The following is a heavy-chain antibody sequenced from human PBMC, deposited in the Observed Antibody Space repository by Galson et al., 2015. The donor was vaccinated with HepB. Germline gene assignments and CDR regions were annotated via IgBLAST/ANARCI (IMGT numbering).Heavy chain of an antibody. CDR3: ARAQPPASPSDIVVVPALTYYYYGMDV. D-gene: IGHD2-2*01. J-gene: IGHJ6*02. V-gene: IGHV1-69*02. CDR2: IIPILGIA. CDR1: GGTFSSYT. Sequence: SVKVSCKASGGTFSSYTISWVRQAPGQGLEWMGRIIPILGIANYAQKFQGRVTITADKSTSKAYMELSSLRSEDTAVYYCARAQPPASPSDIVVVPALTYYYYGMDVWGQGTTVTVSS.